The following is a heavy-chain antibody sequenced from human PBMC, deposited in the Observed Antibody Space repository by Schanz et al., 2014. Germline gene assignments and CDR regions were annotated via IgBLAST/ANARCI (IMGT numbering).Heavy chain of an antibody. CDR2: INTADTT. Sequence: DVQLAESGGGLVQPGGSLRLSCAASGFTLSSYALSWVRQSPGKGLEWVSAINTADTTYYADSVKGRFTVSRDNSKNTVYLHMNSLRDEDTAGYYWAKDMNREATAPESWGQGTLVVVSS. V-gene: IGHV3-23*04. J-gene: IGHJ5*02. CDR1: GFTLSSYA. D-gene: IGHD5-12*01. CDR3: AKDMNREATAPES.